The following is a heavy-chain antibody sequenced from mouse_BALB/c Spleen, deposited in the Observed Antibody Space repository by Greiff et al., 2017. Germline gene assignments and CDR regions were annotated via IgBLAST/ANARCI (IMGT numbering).Heavy chain of an antibody. CDR1: GYSFTGYY. J-gene: IGHJ1*01. V-gene: IGHV1-42*01. D-gene: IGHD1-2*01. Sequence: VQLQQSGPELVKPGASVKISCKASGYSFTGYYMHWVKQSPENSLEWIGEINPSTGGTSYNQKFKGKATLTVDKSSSTAYMQLKSLTSEESAVYYCARRATATGYFDVWGAGTTVTVSS. CDR2: INPSTGGT. CDR3: ARRATATGYFDV.